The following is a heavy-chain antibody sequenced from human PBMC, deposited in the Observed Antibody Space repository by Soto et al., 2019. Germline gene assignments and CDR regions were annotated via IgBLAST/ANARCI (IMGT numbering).Heavy chain of an antibody. V-gene: IGHV4-39*01. CDR3: AAIAVAQLSY. CDR1: GGSISSSSYY. CDR2: IYYSGST. J-gene: IGHJ4*02. Sequence: SETLSLTCTVSGGSISSSSYYWGWIRQPPGKGLEWIGSIYYSGSTYYNPSLKSRVTISVDTSKNQFSLKLSSVTAADTAVYYCAAIAVAQLSYWGQGTLVTVSS. D-gene: IGHD6-19*01.